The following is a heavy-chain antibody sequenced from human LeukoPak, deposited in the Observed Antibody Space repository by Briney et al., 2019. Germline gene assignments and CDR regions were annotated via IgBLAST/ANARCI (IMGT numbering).Heavy chain of an antibody. Sequence: PGGSLRLSCAASGFTYSDHYMDWVRQAPGKGLEWVGRTRNKANSYTTEYAASVKGRFTISRDDSKNSLYLQMNSLKTEDTAVYYCAIHPHYGDSFTPGYWGQGTLVTVSS. CDR2: TRNKANSYTT. V-gene: IGHV3-72*01. D-gene: IGHD4-17*01. J-gene: IGHJ4*02. CDR1: GFTYSDHY. CDR3: AIHPHYGDSFTPGY.